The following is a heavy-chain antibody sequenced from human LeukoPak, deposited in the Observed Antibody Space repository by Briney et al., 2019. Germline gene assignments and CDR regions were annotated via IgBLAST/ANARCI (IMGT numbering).Heavy chain of an antibody. CDR2: INPNSGGT. V-gene: IGHV1-2*02. CDR3: ATHPRGSGWYYSMDV. J-gene: IGHJ6*02. D-gene: IGHD6-19*01. CDR1: GYTFTGYY. Sequence: ASVKVSCKASGYTFTGYYMHWVRQAPGQGLEWMGWINPNSGGTNYAQKFQGRVTMTRDTSISTAYMELSRLRSDDTAVYYCATHPRGSGWYYSMDVWGQGTTVTVSS.